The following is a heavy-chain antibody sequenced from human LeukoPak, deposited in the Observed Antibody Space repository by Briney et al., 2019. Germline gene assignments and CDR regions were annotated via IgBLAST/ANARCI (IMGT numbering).Heavy chain of an antibody. Sequence: ASVKVSCKASGYTXTNYGINWVRQAPGQGLEWMGWISAYNGNTNYAQNLQGRVTMTTDTSTSTAYMELRSLRSADTAVYFCARDTPGLAKLFDYWGQGTLVTVSS. D-gene: IGHD2-15*01. CDR2: ISAYNGNT. J-gene: IGHJ4*02. V-gene: IGHV1-18*01. CDR1: GYTXTNYG. CDR3: ARDTPGLAKLFDY.